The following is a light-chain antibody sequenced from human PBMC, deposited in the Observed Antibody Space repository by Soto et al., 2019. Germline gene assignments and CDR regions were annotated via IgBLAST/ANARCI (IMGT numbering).Light chain of an antibody. CDR3: HQRKSWPRT. V-gene: IGKV3-11*01. CDR2: LTS. Sequence: EIVLTQSPATLSSFPGDRVTLSCRASQAVNTRLAWYQHKPGQAPRLLIYLTSNRAAGIPARFSGSGSGKDFTLTISDVEPEDFAVYYCHQRKSWPRTFGKGTKVDIK. J-gene: IGKJ1*01. CDR1: QAVNTR.